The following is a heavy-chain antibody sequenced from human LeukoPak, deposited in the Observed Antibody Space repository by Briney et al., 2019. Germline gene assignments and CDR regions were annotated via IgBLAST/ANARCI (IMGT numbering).Heavy chain of an antibody. J-gene: IGHJ5*02. CDR2: IYYSGST. Sequence: SETLSLTCTVSGGSISSSSYYWGWIRQPPGKGLEWIGSIYYSGSTYYNPSLKSRVTISVDTSKNQFSLKLSSVTAADTAVYYCARDYEALSGAGNNWFDPWGQGTLVTVSS. V-gene: IGHV4-39*07. CDR1: GGSISSSSYY. CDR3: ARDYEALSGAGNNWFDP. D-gene: IGHD6-19*01.